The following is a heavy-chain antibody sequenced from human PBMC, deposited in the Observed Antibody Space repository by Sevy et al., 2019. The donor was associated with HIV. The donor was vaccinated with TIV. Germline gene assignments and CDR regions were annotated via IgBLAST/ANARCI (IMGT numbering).Heavy chain of an antibody. D-gene: IGHD2-15*01. CDR3: ARVLSGQQVAATKAAAFDI. CDR1: GFTFSSYW. CDR2: IKQDGSEK. V-gene: IGHV3-7*03. J-gene: IGHJ3*02. Sequence: GSLRLSCAASGFTFSSYWMSWVRQAPGKGLEWVANIKQDGSEKYYVGSVKGRFTISRDNAKNSLYLQMNSLRAEDTAVYYCARVLSGQQVAATKAAAFDIWGQGTMVTVSS.